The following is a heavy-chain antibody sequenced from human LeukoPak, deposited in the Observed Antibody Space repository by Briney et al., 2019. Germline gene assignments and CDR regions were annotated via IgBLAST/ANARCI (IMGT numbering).Heavy chain of an antibody. CDR1: GYTFTSYY. CDR2: ISAYNGNT. V-gene: IGHV1-18*01. Sequence: ASVKVSCKASGYTFTSYYINWVRQAPGQRLEWMGWISAYNGNTNYAQKLQGRVTMTTDTSTSTAYMELRSLRSDDTAVYYCARDSSYGDYVGFDYWGQGTLVTVSS. J-gene: IGHJ4*02. CDR3: ARDSSYGDYVGFDY. D-gene: IGHD4-17*01.